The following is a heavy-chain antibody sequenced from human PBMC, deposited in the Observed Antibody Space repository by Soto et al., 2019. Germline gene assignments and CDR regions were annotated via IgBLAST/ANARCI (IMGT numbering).Heavy chain of an antibody. CDR2: IDPSDSYT. D-gene: IGHD2-15*01. CDR1: GYSFTSYW. V-gene: IGHV5-10-1*01. J-gene: IGHJ4*02. Sequence: GESLKISCKGSGYSFTSYWISWVRQMPGKGLEWMGRIDPSDSYTNYSPSFQGHVTISADKSISTAYLQWSSLKASDTAMYYCARSLGYCSGGSCYWDYWGQGTLVTVSS. CDR3: ARSLGYCSGGSCYWDY.